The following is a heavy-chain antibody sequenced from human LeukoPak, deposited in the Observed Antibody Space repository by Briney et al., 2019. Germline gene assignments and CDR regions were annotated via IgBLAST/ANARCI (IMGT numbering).Heavy chain of an antibody. CDR1: GGSISSGSYY. V-gene: IGHV4-61*02. Sequence: SETLSLTCTVSGGSISSGSYYWSWIRQPAGKGLEWIGRIYTSGSTNYNPSLKSRVTISVDTSKNQFSLKLSSVTAADTAVYYCAKTGGGTTDWGQGTMVTVSS. CDR3: AKTGGGTTD. CDR2: IYTSGST. J-gene: IGHJ3*01. D-gene: IGHD2/OR15-2a*01.